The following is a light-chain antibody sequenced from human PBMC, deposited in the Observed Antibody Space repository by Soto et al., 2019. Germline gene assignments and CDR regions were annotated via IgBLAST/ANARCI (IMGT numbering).Light chain of an antibody. Sequence: QSALTQPASVSGSPGQSITISCTGTGSDVGLYNFVSWYLQYPGKAPKLIIYEVTNRPSGVSNRFSGSKSGNTASLTISGLQAEDEADYYCSSYTLSTTWVFGGGTKVTVL. J-gene: IGLJ3*02. CDR3: SSYTLSTTWV. CDR2: EVT. CDR1: GSDVGLYNF. V-gene: IGLV2-14*01.